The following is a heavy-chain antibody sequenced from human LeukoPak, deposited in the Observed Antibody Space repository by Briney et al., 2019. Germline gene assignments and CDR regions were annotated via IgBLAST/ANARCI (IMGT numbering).Heavy chain of an antibody. Sequence: SETLSLTCTVSGGSISSYYWSWFRQPPGKGLEWIGYIYYSGSTNYNPSLKSRVTISVDTSKNQFSLKLSSVTAADTAVYYCARATYYDFWSGYFEAFDIWGQGTMVTVSS. V-gene: IGHV4-59*01. CDR2: IYYSGST. D-gene: IGHD3-3*01. J-gene: IGHJ3*02. CDR3: ARATYYDFWSGYFEAFDI. CDR1: GGSISSYY.